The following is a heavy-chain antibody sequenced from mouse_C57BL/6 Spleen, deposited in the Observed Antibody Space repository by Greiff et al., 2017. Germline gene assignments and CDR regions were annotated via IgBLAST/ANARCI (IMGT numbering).Heavy chain of an antibody. D-gene: IGHD1-1*01. Sequence: EVMLVESGGGLVKPGGSLKLSCAASGFTFSDYGMHWVRQAPEKGLEWVAYISSGSSTIYYADTVKGRFTISRDNAKNTLFLQMTSLRSEDTAMYYCARGGYVRSCEYYAMDYWGQGTSVTVSS. CDR2: ISSGSSTI. CDR3: ARGGYVRSCEYYAMDY. CDR1: GFTFSDYG. J-gene: IGHJ4*01. V-gene: IGHV5-17*01.